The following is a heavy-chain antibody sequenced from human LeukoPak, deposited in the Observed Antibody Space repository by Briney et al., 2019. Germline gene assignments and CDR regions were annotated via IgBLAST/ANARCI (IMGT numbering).Heavy chain of an antibody. CDR1: GGSISSYY. V-gene: IGHV4-4*07. CDR2: IYTSGST. D-gene: IGHD3-22*01. CDR3: ARVDNYYDSSGYYRYFDY. J-gene: IGHJ4*02. Sequence: SETLSLTCTVSGGSISSYYWSWIRQPAGKGLEWIGRIYTSGSTNYNPSLKSRVTMSVDTSKNQFSLKLSSVTAADTAVYYCARVDNYYDSSGYYRYFDYWGQGTLVTVSS.